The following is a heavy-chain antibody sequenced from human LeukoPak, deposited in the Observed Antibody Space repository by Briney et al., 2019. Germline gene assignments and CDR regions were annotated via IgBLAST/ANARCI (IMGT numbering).Heavy chain of an antibody. CDR2: IRYDGSNK. D-gene: IGHD1-26*01. J-gene: IGHJ4*02. CDR3: AKVGGSGNSGYVILFGY. CDR1: GFTFSSYG. V-gene: IGHV3-30*02. Sequence: GGSLRLSCAASGFTFSSYGMHWVRQAPGKGLEWVAFIRYDGSNKYYADSVKGRFTISRDNSKNTLYLQMNSLRAEDTAVYYCAKVGGSGNSGYVILFGYWGQGTLVTVSS.